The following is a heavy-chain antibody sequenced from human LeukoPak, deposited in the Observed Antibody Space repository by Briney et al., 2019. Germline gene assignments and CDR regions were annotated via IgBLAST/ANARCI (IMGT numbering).Heavy chain of an antibody. CDR2: IYSGGST. J-gene: IGHJ6*03. CDR3: ARSGGDYEYYYNMDV. V-gene: IGHV3-53*01. Sequence: PGGSLRLSCAASGFTFSSYAMSWVRQAPGKGLEWVSVIYSGGSTYYADSVKGRFTISRDNSKNTLYLQMNCLRAEDTAVYYCARSGGDYEYYYNMDVGGKGTTVTIPS. CDR1: GFTFSSYA. D-gene: IGHD4-17*01.